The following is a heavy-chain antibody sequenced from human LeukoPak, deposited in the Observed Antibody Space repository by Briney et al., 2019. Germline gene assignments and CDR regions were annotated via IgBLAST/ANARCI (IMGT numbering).Heavy chain of an antibody. CDR1: GDSISSSNYF. Sequence: PSETLSLTCTVSGDSISSSNYFWGWIRQPPGKGLEWIGSIYYSGSTYSNPSLKSRVTVSVDTSKNQFSLKLSSVTAADTAVYYCARLGNYGILTGFHYWGQGTLVTVSS. CDR2: IYYSGST. CDR3: ARLGNYGILTGFHY. V-gene: IGHV4-39*01. D-gene: IGHD3-9*01. J-gene: IGHJ4*02.